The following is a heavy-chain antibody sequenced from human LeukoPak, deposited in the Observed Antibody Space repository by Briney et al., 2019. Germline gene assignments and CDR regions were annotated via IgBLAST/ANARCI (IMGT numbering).Heavy chain of an antibody. Sequence: PGGSLRLSCAASGFTFSSYAMSWVRQAPGKGLEWVSAISGSGGSTYYADSVKGRFTVSRDNSKNTLYLQMNSLRAEDMAVYYCARNARITMVQGVPYWGQGTLVTVSS. D-gene: IGHD3-10*01. CDR3: ARNARITMVQGVPY. CDR2: ISGSGGST. V-gene: IGHV3-23*01. J-gene: IGHJ4*02. CDR1: GFTFSSYA.